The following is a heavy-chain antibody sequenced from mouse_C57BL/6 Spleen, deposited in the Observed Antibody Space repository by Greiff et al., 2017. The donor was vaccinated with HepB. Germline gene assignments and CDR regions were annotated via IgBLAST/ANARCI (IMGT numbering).Heavy chain of an antibody. CDR3: ARRGVYYGYDGGYFDV. CDR2: IYWDDDK. CDR1: GFSLSTSGMG. J-gene: IGHJ1*03. V-gene: IGHV8-12*01. D-gene: IGHD2-2*01. Sequence: QVTLKVSGPGILQSSQTLSLTCSFSGFSLSTSGMGVSWIRQPSGKGLEWLAHIYWDDDKRYNPSLKNRLTISKETSRNQVFLKITSVDTADTATYYCARRGVYYGYDGGYFDVWGTGTTVTVSS.